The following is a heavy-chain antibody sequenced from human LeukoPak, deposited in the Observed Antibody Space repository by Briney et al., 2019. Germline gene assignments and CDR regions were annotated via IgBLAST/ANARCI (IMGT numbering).Heavy chain of an antibody. D-gene: IGHD2-15*01. CDR2: IIPVFAIA. J-gene: IGHJ6*03. Sequence: GASVKVSCKASGGNFGSYAINWVRQAPGQGLEWMGGIIPVFAIAHYAQKFQGRVTITADESTSTAYMELSSLRAEDTAVYYCARCRGGTTCPSYYYFYMDVWGKGTTVTISS. V-gene: IGHV1-69*13. CDR1: GGNFGSYA. CDR3: ARCRGGTTCPSYYYFYMDV.